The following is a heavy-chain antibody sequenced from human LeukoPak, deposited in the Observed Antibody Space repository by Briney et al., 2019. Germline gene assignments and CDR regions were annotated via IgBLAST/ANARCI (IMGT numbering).Heavy chain of an antibody. CDR2: IYHSGST. V-gene: IGHV4-38-2*01. D-gene: IGHD3-22*01. CDR3: ARPDYYDSSGYDY. Sequence: PSETLSLTCAVSGYSISSGYYWGWIRQPPGKGLEWIGSIYHSGSTYYNPSLKSRVTTSVDTSKNQFSLKLSSVTAADTAVYYCARPDYYDSSGYDYWGQGTLVTVSS. J-gene: IGHJ4*02. CDR1: GYSISSGYY.